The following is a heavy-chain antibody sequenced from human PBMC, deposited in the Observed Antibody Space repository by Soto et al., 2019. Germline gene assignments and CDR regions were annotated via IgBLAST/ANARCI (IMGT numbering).Heavy chain of an antibody. D-gene: IGHD5-12*01. V-gene: IGHV3-21*01. Sequence: PGGSLRLSCAASGFTFSSYSMNWVRQAPGKGLEWVSSISSSSSYIYYADSVKGRFTISRDNAKNSLHLQMNSLRAEDTAVYYCARDPYSGYDYWFDPWGQGTLVTVSS. J-gene: IGHJ5*02. CDR1: GFTFSSYS. CDR3: ARDPYSGYDYWFDP. CDR2: ISSSSSYI.